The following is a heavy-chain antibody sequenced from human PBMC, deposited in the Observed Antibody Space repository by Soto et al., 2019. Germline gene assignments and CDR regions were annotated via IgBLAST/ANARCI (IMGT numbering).Heavy chain of an antibody. CDR1: GGSISSSSYY. Sequence: PSETLSLTCTVSGGSISSSSYYWGWIRQPPGKGLEWIGSIYYSGSTYYNPSLKSRVTISVDTSKNQFSLKLSSVTAADTAVYYCARIEWSRDYGDYGAPEYYYYGMDVWGQGTTVTVSS. CDR3: ARIEWSRDYGDYGAPEYYYYGMDV. D-gene: IGHD4-17*01. CDR2: IYYSGST. V-gene: IGHV4-39*01. J-gene: IGHJ6*02.